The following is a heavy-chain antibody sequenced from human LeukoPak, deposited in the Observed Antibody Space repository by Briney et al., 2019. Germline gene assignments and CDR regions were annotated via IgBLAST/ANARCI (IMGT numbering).Heavy chain of an antibody. Sequence: SETLSLTCTVSGGSISSYYWSWIRQPPGKELEWIGSIYYSGNTNYSPSLKSRVTISVDTSKNQFSLNLSSVTAADTAVYYCGRHPSMVTFGGAIDYWGQGTLVTVSS. CDR2: IYYSGNT. V-gene: IGHV4-59*08. CDR1: GGSISSYY. D-gene: IGHD3-16*01. J-gene: IGHJ4*02. CDR3: GRHPSMVTFGGAIDY.